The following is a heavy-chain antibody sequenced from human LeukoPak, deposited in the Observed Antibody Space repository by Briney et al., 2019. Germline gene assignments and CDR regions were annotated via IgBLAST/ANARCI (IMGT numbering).Heavy chain of an antibody. Sequence: PSETLSLTCAVYGGSFSGYYWSWIRQPPGKGLEWIGEINHSGSTNYNPSLKSRVTISVDTSKNHFSLKLSSVTAADTAVYYCARGYCSGGSCYDYWGQGTLVTVSS. CDR2: INHSGST. V-gene: IGHV4-34*01. CDR1: GGSFSGYY. CDR3: ARGYCSGGSCYDY. D-gene: IGHD2-15*01. J-gene: IGHJ4*02.